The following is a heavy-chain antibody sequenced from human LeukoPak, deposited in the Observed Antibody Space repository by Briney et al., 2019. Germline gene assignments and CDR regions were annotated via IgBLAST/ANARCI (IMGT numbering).Heavy chain of an antibody. Sequence: VASVKVSCKASGYTFTAFHMHWVRQAPGLGLEWMGWIDPKSGDTKFAQEFQGRVTMTRDTSIGTAYLELSSLRSDDTAVYYCATSTYCTSAGCYGPSKVWGPGTTVTVSS. CDR1: GYTFTAFH. D-gene: IGHD2-2*01. J-gene: IGHJ6*02. V-gene: IGHV1-2*02. CDR2: IDPKSGDT. CDR3: ATSTYCTSAGCYGPSKV.